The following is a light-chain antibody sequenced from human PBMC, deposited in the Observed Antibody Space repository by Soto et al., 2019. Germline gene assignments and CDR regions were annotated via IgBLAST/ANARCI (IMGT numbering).Light chain of an antibody. CDR2: DAS. CDR1: QGIGNY. CDR3: QQYDSLPFS. Sequence: DIQMTQSPAYLSSSVGGRVTITCQASQGIGNYLNWYQKKPGKAPSLLIYDASNLETGVPTRFSGSGSGTDFTFTISSLQPEDIATYYCQQYDSLPFSVGPVGKVAIK. J-gene: IGKJ3*01. V-gene: IGKV1-33*01.